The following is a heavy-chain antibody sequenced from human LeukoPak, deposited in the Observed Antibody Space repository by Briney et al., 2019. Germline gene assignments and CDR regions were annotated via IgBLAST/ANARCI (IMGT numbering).Heavy chain of an antibody. CDR1: GFTFDDYG. V-gene: IGHV3-20*04. CDR3: ARDTSMIFDY. Sequence: GGSLRLSCAASGFTFDDYGMSWVRQAPGKGLEWVSAITGSGGTTYYADSVKGRFTISRDNAKNSLYLQMNSLRAEDTAVYYCARDTSMIFDYWGQGTLVTVSS. J-gene: IGHJ4*02. D-gene: IGHD2-15*01. CDR2: ITGSGGTT.